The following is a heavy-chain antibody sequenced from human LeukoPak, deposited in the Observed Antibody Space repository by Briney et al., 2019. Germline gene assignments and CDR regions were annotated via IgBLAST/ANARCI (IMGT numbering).Heavy chain of an antibody. CDR1: GFTFSSYA. J-gene: IGHJ4*02. CDR3: ARDLTTGTLSFDY. V-gene: IGHV3-23*01. Sequence: PGGSLRLSCAASGFTFSSYAMTWVRQAPGEGLEWVSAISGSGYETHYADSVQGRFTISRDNSKNTLYLQMNSLRAEDTAVYYCARDLTTGTLSFDYWGQGTLVTVSS. D-gene: IGHD1-1*01. CDR2: ISGSGYET.